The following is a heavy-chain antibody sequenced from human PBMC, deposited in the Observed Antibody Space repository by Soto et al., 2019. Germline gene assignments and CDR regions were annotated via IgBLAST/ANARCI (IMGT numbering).Heavy chain of an antibody. Sequence: ASLKVSCKASGYTCTGYYMHWVRQAPGQGLEWMGWINPNSGGTNYAQKFQGWVTMTRDTSISTAYMELSRLRSDDTAVYYCARDLIGTGSYWDFDYWGQGTLVTVSS. CDR1: GYTCTGYY. V-gene: IGHV1-2*04. J-gene: IGHJ4*02. D-gene: IGHD6-19*01. CDR2: INPNSGGT. CDR3: ARDLIGTGSYWDFDY.